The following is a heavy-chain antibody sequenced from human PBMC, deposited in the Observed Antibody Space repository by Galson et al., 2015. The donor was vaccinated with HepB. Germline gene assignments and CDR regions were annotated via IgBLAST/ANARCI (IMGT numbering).Heavy chain of an antibody. D-gene: IGHD2-15*01. CDR1: GYIFSTYS. Sequence: SVKVSCKASGYIFSTYSITWVRQAPGQGLEWLGSINAYSRTVNLTQKLQGRVTLTADTSTNTAYMELRRLTSADTAVYYCARGAVVAVVNATENNWFDPWGQGTLVTVSS. J-gene: IGHJ5*02. CDR3: ARGAVVAVVNATENNWFDP. V-gene: IGHV1-18*01. CDR2: INAYSRTV.